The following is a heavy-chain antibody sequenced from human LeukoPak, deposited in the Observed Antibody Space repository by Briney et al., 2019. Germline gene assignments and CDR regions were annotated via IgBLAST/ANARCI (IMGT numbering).Heavy chain of an antibody. V-gene: IGHV5-51*01. CDR2: IYPGDSDT. Sequence: RGESLKISCKGSGYSFTSYWIGWVLQMPGKGLEWMVIIYPGDSDTRYSPSFQGQVTISADKSISTAYPQWSSLKASDTATYYCARNGREADSSSDYWGQGTLVTVSS. J-gene: IGHJ4*02. CDR1: GYSFTSYW. D-gene: IGHD6-6*01. CDR3: ARNGREADSSSDY.